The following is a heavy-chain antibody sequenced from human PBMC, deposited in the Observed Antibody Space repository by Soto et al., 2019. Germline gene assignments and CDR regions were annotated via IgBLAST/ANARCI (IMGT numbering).Heavy chain of an antibody. Sequence: KVSCQASGGPFSSYAISWVRQAPGQGLEWMGGIIPIFGTANYAQKFQGRVTITADESTSTAYMELSSLRSEDTAVYYCASYDSSGYSKYGMDVWGQGTTVTVSS. CDR3: ASYDSSGYSKYGMDV. D-gene: IGHD3-22*01. V-gene: IGHV1-69*01. J-gene: IGHJ6*02. CDR1: GGPFSSYA. CDR2: IIPIFGTA.